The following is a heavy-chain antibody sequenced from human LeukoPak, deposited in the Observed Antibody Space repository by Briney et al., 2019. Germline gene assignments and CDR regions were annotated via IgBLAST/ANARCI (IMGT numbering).Heavy chain of an antibody. CDR2: MNPNSANT. CDR1: GYTFTSYD. V-gene: IGHV1-8*01. Sequence: ASVKVSCKASGYTFTSYDINWVRQATGQGLEWMGWMNPNSANTGYAQSFQGRVTMTRNTSISTAYMELSSLTSEDTAVYYCARGDSWGVFAPWGQGTLVTVSS. J-gene: IGHJ5*02. D-gene: IGHD3-16*01. CDR3: ARGDSWGVFAP.